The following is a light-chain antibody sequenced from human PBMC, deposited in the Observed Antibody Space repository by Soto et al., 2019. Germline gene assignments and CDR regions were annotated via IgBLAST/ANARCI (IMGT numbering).Light chain of an antibody. Sequence: IPLTQSPSSLSASGGDRVTITFRASQGIGSNLAWYLQKPGEAPKLLVYGASTLQGGVPSRFSGSRSVTLFTLTITSLQPEDFATYFCQQSNSYPLTFGGGTKVEIK. V-gene: IGKV1-9*01. CDR2: GAS. CDR1: QGIGSN. CDR3: QQSNSYPLT. J-gene: IGKJ4*01.